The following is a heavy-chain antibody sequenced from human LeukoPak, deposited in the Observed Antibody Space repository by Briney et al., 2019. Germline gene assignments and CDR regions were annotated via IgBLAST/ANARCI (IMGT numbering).Heavy chain of an antibody. D-gene: IGHD3-3*01. J-gene: IGHJ3*02. Sequence: SETLSLTCTVSGGSISSSSYYWGWIRQPPGKGLEWIGRIYTSGSTNYNPSLKSRVTMSVDTSKNQFSLKLSSVTAADTAVYYCARVLRFLEWPHMGNAFDIWGQGTMVTVSS. CDR3: ARVLRFLEWPHMGNAFDI. CDR2: IYTSGST. V-gene: IGHV4-39*07. CDR1: GGSISSSSYY.